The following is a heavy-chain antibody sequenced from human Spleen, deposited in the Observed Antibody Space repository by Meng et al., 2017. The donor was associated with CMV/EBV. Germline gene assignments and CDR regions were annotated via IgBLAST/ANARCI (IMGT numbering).Heavy chain of an antibody. J-gene: IGHJ5*02. CDR3: ATGERAYCGGDCYFSRWFDP. CDR2: ITIIVGFI. D-gene: IGHD2-21*01. V-gene: IGHV1-69*10. CDR1: V. Sequence: VINRVRQAPGEGLEWLGGITIIVGFITYAQKFEGRVRITADRSTSTTYMEVNSLGYEDTAVYYCATGERAYCGGDCYFSRWFDPWGQGTLVTVSS.